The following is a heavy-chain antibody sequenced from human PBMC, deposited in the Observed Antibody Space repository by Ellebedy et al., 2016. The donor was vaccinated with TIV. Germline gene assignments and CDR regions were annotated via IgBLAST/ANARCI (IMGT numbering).Heavy chain of an antibody. CDR1: GFTFSDHY. Sequence: GGSLRLSCAASGFTFSDHYMDWVRQAPGKGLEWVGRTRNKANSDTTEYAASVKGRFTISRDDSKNSLHLQMNSLKTEDTAIYYCIRGLSSGYKQAGDYWGQGILVTVSS. CDR3: IRGLSSGYKQAGDY. J-gene: IGHJ4*02. D-gene: IGHD5-18*01. V-gene: IGHV3-72*01. CDR2: TRNKANSDTT.